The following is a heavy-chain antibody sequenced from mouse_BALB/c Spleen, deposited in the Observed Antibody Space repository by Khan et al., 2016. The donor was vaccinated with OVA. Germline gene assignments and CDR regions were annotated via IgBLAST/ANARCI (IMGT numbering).Heavy chain of an antibody. J-gene: IGHJ2*01. CDR3: TRDRIDY. CDR1: GYTFTTYW. Sequence: QVRLQQSGAELAKPGASVKMSCKASGYTFTTYWMHWVKQRPGQGLEWIGYINPTSGYTDYNEKFKDRATLSAAKSSSTAYMQLSSLTSEDSAVYYCTRDRIDYWGQGTTLTVSS. CDR2: INPTSGYT. V-gene: IGHV1-7*01.